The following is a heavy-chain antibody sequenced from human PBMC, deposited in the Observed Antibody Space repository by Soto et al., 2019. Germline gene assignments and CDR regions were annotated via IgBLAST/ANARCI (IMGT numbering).Heavy chain of an antibody. Sequence: ASVKVSCKASGYTFTSYGISWVRQAPGQGLEWMGWISAYNGNTNYAQKLQGRVTMTTDTSTSTAYMELRSLRSDDTAVYYCARPVYCSSTSCKGGFDPWGQGTLVTVSS. CDR3: ARPVYCSSTSCKGGFDP. V-gene: IGHV1-18*01. CDR1: GYTFTSYG. CDR2: ISAYNGNT. J-gene: IGHJ5*02. D-gene: IGHD2-2*01.